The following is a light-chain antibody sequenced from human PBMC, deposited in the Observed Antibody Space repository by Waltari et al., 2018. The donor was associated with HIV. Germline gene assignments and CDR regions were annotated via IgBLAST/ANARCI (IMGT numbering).Light chain of an antibody. CDR3: SSFAGSNTVV. V-gene: IGLV2-8*01. J-gene: IGLJ2*01. CDR1: SDDIGGYNY. Sequence: QSALTQPPSASGSLGQSVTISCSGTSDDIGGYNYVFWYQQYPVKAPKLLIYEVNKLPSGVPDLFSGSKSLNTASLTVSGLQAEDEAHYFCSSFAGSNTVVFGGGTKLTVL. CDR2: EVN.